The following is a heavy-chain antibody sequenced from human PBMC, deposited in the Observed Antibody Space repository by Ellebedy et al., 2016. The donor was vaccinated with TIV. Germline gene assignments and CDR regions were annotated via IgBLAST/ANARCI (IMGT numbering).Heavy chain of an antibody. J-gene: IGHJ4*02. V-gene: IGHV3-21*01. Sequence: PGGSLRLSCAASGFTFSSYSMNWVRQAPGQGLEWVSYISSSGTYIYYVDSLKGRFTISRDSAKNSLYLQMNSLRAEDTAVYYCARGSGDLPFDYWGQGTLVTVSS. CDR3: ARGSGDLPFDY. CDR2: ISSSGTYI. D-gene: IGHD4-17*01. CDR1: GFTFSSYS.